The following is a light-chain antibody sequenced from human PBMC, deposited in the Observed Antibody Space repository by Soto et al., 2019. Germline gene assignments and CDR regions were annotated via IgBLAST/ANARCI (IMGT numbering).Light chain of an antibody. J-gene: IGKJ1*01. CDR1: QSVSSF. V-gene: IGKV3-11*01. CDR2: AAS. Sequence: LTQSPSTLSSSLGDRVTISGSASQSVSSFLTWYQQRHGQAPRLLIYAASNRDSGVPSRFSGSGSGTDFTLTISSLEPEDFAIYYCQHSYSTPRTFGQGTKVDIK. CDR3: QHSYSTPRT.